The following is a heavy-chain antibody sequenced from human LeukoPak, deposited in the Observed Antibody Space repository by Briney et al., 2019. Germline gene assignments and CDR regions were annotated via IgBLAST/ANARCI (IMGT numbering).Heavy chain of an antibody. CDR3: AQSTGRSGASCYGTCSAFDI. Sequence: SETLSLTCTVSGVSISSYYWSWIRQPPGKGLEWIGYIYYSGSTNYNPSLKSRVTISVDTSKNQFSLKLSSVTAADTAVYYCAQSTGRSGASCYGTCSAFDIWGQGTMVTVSS. V-gene: IGHV4-59*01. CDR2: IYYSGST. CDR1: GVSISSYY. J-gene: IGHJ3*02. D-gene: IGHD2-15*01.